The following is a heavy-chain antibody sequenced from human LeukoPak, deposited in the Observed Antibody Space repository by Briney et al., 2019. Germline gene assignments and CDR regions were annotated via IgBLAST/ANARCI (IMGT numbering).Heavy chain of an antibody. J-gene: IGHJ6*02. CDR1: GYSFTSYW. D-gene: IGHD4-23*01. CDR3: ARTDYGGNTYYYYYGMDV. Sequence: GESLKISCKGSGYSFTSYWIGWVRQMPGKGLEWMGITYPGDSDTRYSPSFQGQVTISADKSISTAYLQWSSLKASDTAMYYCARTDYGGNTYYYYYGMDVWGQGTTVTVSS. CDR2: TYPGDSDT. V-gene: IGHV5-51*01.